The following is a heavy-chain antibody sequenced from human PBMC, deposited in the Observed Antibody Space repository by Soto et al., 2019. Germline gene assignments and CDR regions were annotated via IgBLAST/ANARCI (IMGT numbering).Heavy chain of an antibody. V-gene: IGHV1-18*01. Sequence: QVQLVQSGAEVKKPGASVKVSCKASGYTFTSYGITWVRQAPGQGLEWMGWISAYNGNTNYAQKLQGRVTMTPHSTASTAYMELRSTTSDDPGVYCCEGDVGYSSTWEIWGQGRMVSVSS. CDR2: ISAYNGNT. J-gene: IGHJ3*02. CDR1: GYTFTSYG. CDR3: EGDVGYSSTWEI. D-gene: IGHD6-13*01.